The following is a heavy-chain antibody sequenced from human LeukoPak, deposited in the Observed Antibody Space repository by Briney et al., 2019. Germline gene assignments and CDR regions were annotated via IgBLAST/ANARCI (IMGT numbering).Heavy chain of an antibody. CDR3: ARGVVPAAPFDY. J-gene: IGHJ4*02. V-gene: IGHV3-66*01. CDR2: IYSGGST. CDR1: GFTVSSNY. Sequence: PGGSLRLSCAASGFTVSSNYMSWVRQAPGKGLEWVSVIYSGGSTYYADSVKGRFTISRDNSKNTLYLQMDSLRAEDTAVYYCARGVVPAAPFDYWGQGTLVTVSS. D-gene: IGHD2-2*01.